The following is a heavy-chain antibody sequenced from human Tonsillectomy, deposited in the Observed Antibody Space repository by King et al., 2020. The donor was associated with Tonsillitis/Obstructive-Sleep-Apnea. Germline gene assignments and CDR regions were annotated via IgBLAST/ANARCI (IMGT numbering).Heavy chain of an antibody. V-gene: IGHV5-51*01. Sequence: VQLVQSGAEVKKPGESLKISCKGSGYTFITYWIGWVRQMPGKGLEWRGIINPFDSNTRYSPSFQGQVTISVDKSISTAYLQWSSLKASDTAMYYCARHVRKEGTTVRYLDYWGQGTLVTVSS. J-gene: IGHJ4*02. CDR1: GYTFITYW. CDR3: ARHVRKEGTTVRYLDY. CDR2: INPFDSNT. D-gene: IGHD1-1*01.